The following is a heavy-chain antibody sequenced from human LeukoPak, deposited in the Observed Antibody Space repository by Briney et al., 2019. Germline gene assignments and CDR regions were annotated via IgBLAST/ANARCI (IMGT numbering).Heavy chain of an antibody. CDR3: ARVRYDILTGYQTFDY. V-gene: IGHV1-8*01. CDR1: GYTFTSYD. CDR2: MNPNSGNT. J-gene: IGHJ4*02. Sequence: GASVKVSCTASGYTFTSYDINWVRQAPGQGLEWMGWMNPNSGNTGHAQKFQGRVTMTRNTSISTAYMELSSLRSEDTAVYYCARVRYDILTGYQTFDYWGQGTLVTVSS. D-gene: IGHD3-9*01.